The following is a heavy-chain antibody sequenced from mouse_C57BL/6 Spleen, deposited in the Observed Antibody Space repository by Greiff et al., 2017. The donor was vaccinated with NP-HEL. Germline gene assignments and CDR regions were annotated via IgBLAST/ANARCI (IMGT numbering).Heavy chain of an antibody. V-gene: IGHV1-50*01. CDR2: IDPSDSYT. D-gene: IGHD2-5*01. J-gene: IGHJ2*01. Sequence: QVQLKQPGAELVKPGASVKLSCKASGYTFTSYWMQWVKQRPGQGLEWIGEIDPSDSYTNYNQKFKGKATLTVDTSSGTAYMQLSSLTSEDSAVYYCARSNYSNPFDYWGQGTTLTVSS. CDR3: ARSNYSNPFDY. CDR1: GYTFTSYW.